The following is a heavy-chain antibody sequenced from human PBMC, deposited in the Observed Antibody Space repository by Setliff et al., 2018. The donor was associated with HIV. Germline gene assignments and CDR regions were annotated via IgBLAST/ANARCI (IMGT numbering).Heavy chain of an antibody. CDR2: IKPDGSEK. Sequence: PGGSLRLSCAASGFIFSSCWVTWVRQTPGKGLEWVANIKPDGSEKYYVDSVEGRFAISRDNAKNSLSLQMNSLRADDTAVYYCARDYYGGFGDYDFGDYFDYWGQGALVTVSS. D-gene: IGHD4-17*01. J-gene: IGHJ4*02. CDR3: ARDYYGGFGDYDFGDYFDY. CDR1: GFIFSSCW. V-gene: IGHV3-7*03.